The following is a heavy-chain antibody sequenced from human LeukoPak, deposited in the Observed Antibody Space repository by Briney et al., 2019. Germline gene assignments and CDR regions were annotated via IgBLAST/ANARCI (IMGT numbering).Heavy chain of an antibody. J-gene: IGHJ4*02. Sequence: PSETLSLTCAVSGGSISSGGYSWSWIRQPPGKGLEWIGYIYHSGSTYYNPSLKSRVTISVDRSKNQFSLKLSSVTAADTAVYYCARDSPLDTAMVDWGQGTLVTVSS. D-gene: IGHD5-18*01. CDR1: GGSISSGGYS. V-gene: IGHV4-30-2*01. CDR2: IYHSGST. CDR3: ARDSPLDTAMVD.